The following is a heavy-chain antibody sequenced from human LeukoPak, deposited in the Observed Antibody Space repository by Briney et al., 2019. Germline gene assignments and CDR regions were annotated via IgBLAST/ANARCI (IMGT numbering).Heavy chain of an antibody. V-gene: IGHV4-30-2*01. CDR2: IYHSGST. D-gene: IGHD6-13*01. CDR1: GGSISSGGYY. Sequence: SETLSLTCTVSGGSISSGGYYWSWLRQPPGKGLEWIGYIYHSGSTYYNPSLKSRVTISVDRSKNQFSLKLSSVTAADTAVYYCARAPIAAAGTLFDYWGQGTLVTVSS. CDR3: ARAPIAAAGTLFDY. J-gene: IGHJ4*02.